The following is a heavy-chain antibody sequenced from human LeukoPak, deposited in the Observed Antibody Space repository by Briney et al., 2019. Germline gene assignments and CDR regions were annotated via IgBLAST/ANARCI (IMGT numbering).Heavy chain of an antibody. CDR2: IFYRGST. V-gene: IGHV4-39*07. CDR1: SGSINTSNYY. Sequence: SETLSLTCTVSSGSINTSNYYWGWIRQPPGKGLEWIGNIFYRGSTYYNPSLKSRVTISVDTSKNQFSLKLSSVTAADTAVYYCARDRSNDGSYYGVDYWGQGTLVTVSS. CDR3: ARDRSNDGSYYGVDY. D-gene: IGHD1-26*01. J-gene: IGHJ4*02.